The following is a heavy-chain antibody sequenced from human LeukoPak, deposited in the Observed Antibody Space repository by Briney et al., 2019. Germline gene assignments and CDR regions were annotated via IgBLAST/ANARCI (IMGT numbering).Heavy chain of an antibody. CDR1: GFTFSSYS. D-gene: IGHD2-2*01. V-gene: IGHV3-21*01. Sequence: RPGGSLRLSCAASGFTFSSYSMNWVRQAPGKGLEWVSSISSSSSYIYYADSVKGRFTISRDNAKNSLYLQMNSLRAEDTAVYYCARYCSSTSCYDDYYGMDVWGQGTMVTVSS. CDR3: ARYCSSTSCYDDYYGMDV. CDR2: ISSSSSYI. J-gene: IGHJ6*02.